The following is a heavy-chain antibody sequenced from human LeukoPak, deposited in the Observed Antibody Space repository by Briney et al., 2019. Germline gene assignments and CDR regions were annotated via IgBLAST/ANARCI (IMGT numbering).Heavy chain of an antibody. V-gene: IGHV3-48*02. CDR1: GFTFGSYS. Sequence: GSLRLSCAASGFTFGSYSMNWVRQAPGKGLEWVSYISSSSSTIYYADSVKGRFTISRDNAKNSLYLQMNSLRDEDTAVYYCARMEYSSGWGYYYGMDVWGQGTTVTVSS. D-gene: IGHD6-19*01. CDR3: ARMEYSSGWGYYYGMDV. CDR2: ISSSSSTI. J-gene: IGHJ6*02.